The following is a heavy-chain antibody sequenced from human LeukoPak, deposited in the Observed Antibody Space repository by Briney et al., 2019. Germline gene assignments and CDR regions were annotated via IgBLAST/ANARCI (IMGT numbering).Heavy chain of an antibody. J-gene: IGHJ6*03. CDR1: GFTFSSYW. V-gene: IGHV3-7*01. CDR2: IKQDGSEK. CDR3: AREGPSRAGSSSWYYYYYYMDV. D-gene: IGHD6-13*01. Sequence: GGSLRLSCAASGFTFSSYWMSWVRQAPGKGLEWVANIKQDGSEKYYVDSVKGRFTISRDNAKNSLYLQMNSLRAEDTAVYYCAREGPSRAGSSSWYYYYYYMDVWGKGTTVTVSS.